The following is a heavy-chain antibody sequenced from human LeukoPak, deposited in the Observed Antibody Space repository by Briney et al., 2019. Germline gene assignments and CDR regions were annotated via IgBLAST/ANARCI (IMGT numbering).Heavy chain of an antibody. D-gene: IGHD3-22*01. Sequence: GGSLRLSCAASGFTFSNYAVHWVRQAPGKGLEWVAIISYDGKYKYFADSVKGRFTISRDNSKNTLYLQMNSLRAEDTAVYYCARGLAYYYDSSAYLLDYWGQGTLVTVSS. CDR3: ARGLAYYYDSSAYLLDY. V-gene: IGHV3-30*04. CDR1: GFTFSNYA. J-gene: IGHJ4*02. CDR2: ISYDGKYK.